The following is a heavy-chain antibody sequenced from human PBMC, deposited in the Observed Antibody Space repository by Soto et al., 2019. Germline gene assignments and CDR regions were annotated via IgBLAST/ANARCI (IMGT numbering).Heavy chain of an antibody. CDR3: ITDAVAGGRTIDMHV. CDR2: IKSKTDGGTT. Sequence: PGGSLRLSCAASGFTFSNAWMNWVRQAPGKRQEWVGRIKSKTDGGTTDYAAPVKGRFTISRDDSKNTLYLQMNSLKTEDTAVYYCITDAVAGGRTIDMHVWGQGXTVTVSS. V-gene: IGHV3-15*07. J-gene: IGHJ6*02. CDR1: GFTFSNAW. D-gene: IGHD1-26*01.